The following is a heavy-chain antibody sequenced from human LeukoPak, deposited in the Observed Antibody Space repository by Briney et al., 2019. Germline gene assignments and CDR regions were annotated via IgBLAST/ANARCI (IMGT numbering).Heavy chain of an antibody. CDR2: FDPEDGET. CDR3: ARGFMFGVISMFYFDY. D-gene: IGHD3-10*02. CDR1: GYTLTELS. J-gene: IGHJ4*02. V-gene: IGHV1-24*01. Sequence: ASVKVSCKVSGYTLTELSMHWVRQAPGKGLEWMGGFDPEDGETIYAQKFQGRVTMTEDTSTDTAYMELSSLRSEDTAVYFCARGFMFGVISMFYFDYWGQGTLLTVSS.